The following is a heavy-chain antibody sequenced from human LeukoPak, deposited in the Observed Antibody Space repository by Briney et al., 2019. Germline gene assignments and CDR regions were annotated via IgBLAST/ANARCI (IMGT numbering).Heavy chain of an antibody. CDR2: IYYSGST. Sequence: SETLSLTCTVAGGSISSSSYYWGCNRQPPGKGLECIGSIYYSGSTYYNPSLKSRVTISVDTSKNQFSLKLSSVTAADTAVYYCARYAGYGDHTPFDYWGQGTLVTVSS. CDR3: ARYAGYGDHTPFDY. CDR1: GGSISSSSYY. D-gene: IGHD5-12*01. V-gene: IGHV4-39*07. J-gene: IGHJ4*02.